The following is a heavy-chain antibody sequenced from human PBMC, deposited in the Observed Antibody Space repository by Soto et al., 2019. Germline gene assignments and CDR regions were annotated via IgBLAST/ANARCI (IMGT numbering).Heavy chain of an antibody. Sequence: SETLSLTCTVSGGSISSGGYYWSWIRQHPGKGLEWIGYIYYSGSTYYNPSLKSRVTISVDTSKNQFSLKLSSVTAADTAVYYCARADQPPINWFDPWGQGTLVTVSS. CDR3: ARADQPPINWFDP. V-gene: IGHV4-31*03. J-gene: IGHJ5*02. CDR1: GGSISSGGYY. CDR2: IYYSGST. D-gene: IGHD2-2*01.